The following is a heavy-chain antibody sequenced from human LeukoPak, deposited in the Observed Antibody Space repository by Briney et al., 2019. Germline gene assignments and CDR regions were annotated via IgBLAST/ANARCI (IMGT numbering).Heavy chain of an antibody. CDR3: ARLRCIVGATTILYYYYGMDV. D-gene: IGHD1-26*01. Sequence: SETLSLTCAVYGGSFSGYYWSWIRQPPGKGLEWIGEINHSGSTNYNPSLKSRVTISVDTSKNQFSLKLSSVTAADTAVYYCARLRCIVGATTILYYYYGMDVWGQGTTVTVSS. J-gene: IGHJ6*02. V-gene: IGHV4-34*01. CDR2: INHSGST. CDR1: GGSFSGYY.